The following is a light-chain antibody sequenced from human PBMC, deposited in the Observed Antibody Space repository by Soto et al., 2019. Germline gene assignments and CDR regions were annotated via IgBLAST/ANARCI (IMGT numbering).Light chain of an antibody. CDR1: RRDIGAYNL. CDR2: EVR. V-gene: IGLV2-14*03. J-gene: IGLJ2*01. Sequence: QSALTQPASVSGSPGQSITISCAGTRRDIGAYNLVSWYQQHPGKAPRLIFYEVRNRPSGIPLRSSASKSANTASLTLSGLQAEDDAHHCCCSFTSKSTLIFXGGTKRTVL. CDR3: CSFTSKSTLI.